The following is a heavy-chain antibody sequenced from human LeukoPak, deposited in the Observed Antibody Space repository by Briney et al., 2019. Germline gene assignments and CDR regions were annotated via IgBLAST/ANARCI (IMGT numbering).Heavy chain of an antibody. J-gene: IGHJ3*02. D-gene: IGHD3-22*01. CDR3: VTMIVVVTNDAFDI. V-gene: IGHV3-30-3*01. CDR2: ISYDGSNK. CDR1: GFTFSSYA. Sequence: GGSLRLSCEASGFTFSSYAMHWVRQAPGKGLEWVAVISYDGSNKYYADSVKGRFTISRNNSKNTLYLQMNNLRAEDTAVCYCVTMIVVVTNDAFDIWGQGTMVTVSS.